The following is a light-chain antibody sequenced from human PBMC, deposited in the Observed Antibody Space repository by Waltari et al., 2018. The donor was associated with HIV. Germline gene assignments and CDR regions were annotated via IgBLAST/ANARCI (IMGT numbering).Light chain of an antibody. J-gene: IGLJ2*01. V-gene: IGLV2-11*01. CDR2: DVT. CDR3: CSYAGSYTFV. CDR1: SSDVGGYNY. Sequence: QSALTQPRSVSGSHGQSVTISCTGTSSDVGGYNYVSWNQQHPGKAPKLMIYDVTKRPSGVPDRFSGSKSGNTASLTISGLQAEDEADYYCCSYAGSYTFVFGGGTKVTVL.